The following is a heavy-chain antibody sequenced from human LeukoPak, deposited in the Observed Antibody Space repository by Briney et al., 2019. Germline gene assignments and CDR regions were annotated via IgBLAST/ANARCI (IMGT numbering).Heavy chain of an antibody. V-gene: IGHV1-46*01. CDR2: INPSGVST. J-gene: IGHJ4*02. CDR1: GYTFTSYY. D-gene: IGHD6-19*01. Sequence: ASVKVSCKASGYTFTSYYMHWVRQAPGQGLEWMGIINPSGVSTSYAQKFQGRVTMTRDTSTSTVYMELSSLRSEDTAVYYCARDSAGAVAGSKFDYWGQGTLVTVSS. CDR3: ARDSAGAVAGSKFDY.